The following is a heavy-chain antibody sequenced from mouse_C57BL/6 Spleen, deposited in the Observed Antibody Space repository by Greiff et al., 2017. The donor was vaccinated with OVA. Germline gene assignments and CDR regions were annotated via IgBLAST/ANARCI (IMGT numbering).Heavy chain of an antibody. CDR1: GYTFTSYW. CDR2: INPSSGYN. J-gene: IGHJ1*03. Sequence: QVQLKESGAELAKPGASVKLSCKASGYTFTSYWMHWVKQRPGQGLEWIGYINPSSGYNKYNQKFKDKATLTADKSSSTAYMQLSSLTYEDSAVYYCARGENEYFDVWGTGTTVTVSS. V-gene: IGHV1-7*01. CDR3: ARGENEYFDV.